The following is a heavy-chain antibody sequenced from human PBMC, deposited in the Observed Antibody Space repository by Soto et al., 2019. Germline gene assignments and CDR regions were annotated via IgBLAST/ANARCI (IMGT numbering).Heavy chain of an antibody. V-gene: IGHV1-69*08. CDR3: ARDLPTVYGMDV. CDR1: GGTFSSYT. D-gene: IGHD4-17*01. J-gene: IGHJ6*02. Sequence: QVQLVQSGAEVKKPGSSVKVSCKASGGTFSSYTISWVRQAPGQGLEWMGRIIPILGIANYALKFQGRVTITADKSTSTAYMELSSLRSEDTAVYYCARDLPTVYGMDVWGQGTTVTVSS. CDR2: IIPILGIA.